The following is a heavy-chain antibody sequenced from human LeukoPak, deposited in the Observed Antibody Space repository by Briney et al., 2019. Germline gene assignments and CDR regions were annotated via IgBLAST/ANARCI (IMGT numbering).Heavy chain of an antibody. CDR2: ISSRSSTT. CDR3: ARGAGSGRNHFDY. J-gene: IGHJ4*02. Sequence: GGSLRLSCAASGFTFSSNSMNWVRQAPGKGPEWVSYISSRSSTTYYADSVKGRFTISRDNATNALYLQMNSLKAEDTGVYYCARGAGSGRNHFDYWGQGTLVTVSS. V-gene: IGHV3-48*01. D-gene: IGHD6-19*01. CDR1: GFTFSSNS.